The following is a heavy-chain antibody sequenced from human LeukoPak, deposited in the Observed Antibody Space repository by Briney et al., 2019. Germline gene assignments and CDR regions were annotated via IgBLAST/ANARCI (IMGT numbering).Heavy chain of an antibody. Sequence: GRSLRLSCAASGFTFSSYGMHWVRQAPGKGLEWVAVIWYDGSNKYYADSVKGRFTISRDNSKNTLYLQMNSLRAEDTAVYYCAKWGRRGASVGGYQLLYVDYWGQGTLVTVPS. CDR2: IWYDGSNK. CDR1: GFTFSSYG. CDR3: AKWGRRGASVGGYQLLYVDY. D-gene: IGHD2-2*01. J-gene: IGHJ4*02. V-gene: IGHV3-33*06.